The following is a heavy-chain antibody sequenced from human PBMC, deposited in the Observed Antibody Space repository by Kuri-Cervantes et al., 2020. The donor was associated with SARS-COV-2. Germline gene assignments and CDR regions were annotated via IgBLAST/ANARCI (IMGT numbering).Heavy chain of an antibody. Sequence: SETLSLTCTVSGGSISSGGYYWSWIRQHPGKGLEWIAYIHYSGNTYYNPSLQSRISVSVDTSENQFSLRLLSMTAADTAVYYCARHIAAAGNFDYWGQGTLVT. CDR3: ARHIAAAGNFDY. D-gene: IGHD6-13*01. CDR2: IHYSGNT. V-gene: IGHV4-30-4*08. J-gene: IGHJ4*02. CDR1: GGSISSGGYY.